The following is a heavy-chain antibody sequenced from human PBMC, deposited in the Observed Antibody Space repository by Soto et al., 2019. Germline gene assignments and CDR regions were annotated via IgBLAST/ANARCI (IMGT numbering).Heavy chain of an antibody. J-gene: IGHJ3*02. Sequence: GASVKVSCKASGGTFSSYAISWVRQAPGQGLEWMGGIIPIFGTANYAQKFQGRVTITADESTSTAYMELSSLRSEDTAVYYCASTLGIGAFDIWGQGTMVTVSS. CDR3: ASTLGIGAFDI. V-gene: IGHV1-69*13. CDR1: GGTFSSYA. D-gene: IGHD1-26*01. CDR2: IIPIFGTA.